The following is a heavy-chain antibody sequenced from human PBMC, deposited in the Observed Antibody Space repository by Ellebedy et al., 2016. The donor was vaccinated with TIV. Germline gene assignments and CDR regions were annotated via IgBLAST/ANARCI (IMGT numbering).Heavy chain of an antibody. D-gene: IGHD1-26*01. CDR3: AKDDPSGSCDY. J-gene: IGHJ4*02. CDR2: ISYDGSNK. Sequence: GGSLRLSXAASGFTFSSYGMHWVRQAPGKGLEWVAVISYDGSNKYYADSVKGRFTISRDNSKNTLYLQMNSLRAEDTAVYYCAKDDPSGSCDYWGQGTLVTVSS. CDR1: GFTFSSYG. V-gene: IGHV3-30*18.